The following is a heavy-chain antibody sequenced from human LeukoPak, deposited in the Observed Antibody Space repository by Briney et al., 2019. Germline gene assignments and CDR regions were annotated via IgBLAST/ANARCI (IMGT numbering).Heavy chain of an antibody. Sequence: GESLQISCKGSGSIFTSYWISWVRQLPGKGLEWMGRIDPSDSYTNYSPSFQGHVTISADKSISTAYLQWSSLKASDTAMYSCARSRQDYYGSGSYSRYYYYGMDVCGQGTTVTVSS. D-gene: IGHD3-10*01. CDR3: ARSRQDYYGSGSYSRYYYYGMDV. J-gene: IGHJ6*02. CDR1: GSIFTSYW. CDR2: IDPSDSYT. V-gene: IGHV5-10-1*01.